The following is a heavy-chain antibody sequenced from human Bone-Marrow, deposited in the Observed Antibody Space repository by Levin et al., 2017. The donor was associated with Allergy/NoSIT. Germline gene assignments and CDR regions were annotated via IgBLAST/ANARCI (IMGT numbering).Heavy chain of an antibody. CDR3: VKARKIAAAGTWWWFDP. D-gene: IGHD6-13*01. J-gene: IGHJ5*02. CDR1: GFTFSSYA. Sequence: AGGSLRLSCSASGFTFSSYAMHWVRQAPGKGLEYVSAISSNGGSTYYADSVKGRFTISRDNSKNTLYLQMSSLRAEDTAVYYCVKARKIAAAGTWWWFDPWGQGTLVTVSS. V-gene: IGHV3-64D*06. CDR2: ISSNGGST.